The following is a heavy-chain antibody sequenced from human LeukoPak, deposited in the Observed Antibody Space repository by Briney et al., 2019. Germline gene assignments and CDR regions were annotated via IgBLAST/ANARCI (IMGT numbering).Heavy chain of an antibody. Sequence: GASVKVSCKASGYIFTSYFMHWVRQAPGQGLERMGLINPSGGSTRYAQKFQGRVTMTRDMSTSTVYMELSSLRSEDTAVYYCARALPHRRLMDTTMEQHWFDPWGRGTLVTVSS. J-gene: IGHJ5*02. CDR3: ARALPHRRLMDTTMEQHWFDP. D-gene: IGHD5-18*01. CDR1: GYIFTSYF. CDR2: INPSGGST. V-gene: IGHV1-46*01.